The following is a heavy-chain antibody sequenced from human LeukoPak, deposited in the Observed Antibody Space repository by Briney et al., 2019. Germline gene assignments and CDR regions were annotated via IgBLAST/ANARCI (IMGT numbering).Heavy chain of an antibody. D-gene: IGHD6-19*01. CDR2: IHYSGST. J-gene: IGHJ2*01. Sequence: PSETLSLTCTVSGGSISSYYWSWIRQPPGKGLEWIGYIHYSGSTNYNPSLKSRVTMSLDTSKNQFSLKLSSVTAADTAVYYCARHGSGSGWNWYFDLWGRGTLVTVSS. V-gene: IGHV4-59*08. CDR3: ARHGSGSGWNWYFDL. CDR1: GGSISSYY.